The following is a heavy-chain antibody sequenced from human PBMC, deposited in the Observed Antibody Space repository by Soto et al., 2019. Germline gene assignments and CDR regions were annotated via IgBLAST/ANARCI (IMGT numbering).Heavy chain of an antibody. CDR1: GFTFSNAW. Sequence: EVQLVESGGGLVKPGGSLRLSCAASGFTFSNAWMNWVRQAPGKGLEWVGRIKSKTDGGTTDYAATVKGRFTISRDDSKNTLYLQMNSLKTEDTAVYYCTTDLIAAKPSVDYWGQGTLVTVSS. V-gene: IGHV3-15*07. D-gene: IGHD6-13*01. CDR2: IKSKTDGGTT. CDR3: TTDLIAAKPSVDY. J-gene: IGHJ4*02.